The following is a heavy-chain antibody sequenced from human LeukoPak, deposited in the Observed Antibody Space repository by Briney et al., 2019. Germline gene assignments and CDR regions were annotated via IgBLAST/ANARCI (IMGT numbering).Heavy chain of an antibody. D-gene: IGHD1-26*01. V-gene: IGHV3-33*01. CDR2: IWYDGSNK. CDR1: GFTFSSYG. CDR3: ARPTYSGSYYWFDY. J-gene: IGHJ4*02. Sequence: PGRSLRLSRAASGFTFSSYGMHWVRQAPGKGLEWVAVIWYDGSNKHYADSVKGRFTISRDNSKNTLYLQMNSLRAEDTAAYYCARPTYSGSYYWFDYWGQGTLVTVSS.